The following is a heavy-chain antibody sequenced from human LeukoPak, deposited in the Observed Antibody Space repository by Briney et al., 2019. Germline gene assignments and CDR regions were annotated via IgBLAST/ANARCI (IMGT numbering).Heavy chain of an antibody. D-gene: IGHD5-18*01. CDR3: AKDVGYRYGYSDY. Sequence: GGSLRLSCAASGFTFSSYAMSWVRQAPGKGLECVSAIGASGGDTYYADSVRGRFTVSRDNSKNTLYLQMNSLRAEDTAVYYCAKDVGYRYGYSDYWSQGTLVTVSS. CDR1: GFTFSSYA. V-gene: IGHV3-23*01. J-gene: IGHJ4*02. CDR2: IGASGGDT.